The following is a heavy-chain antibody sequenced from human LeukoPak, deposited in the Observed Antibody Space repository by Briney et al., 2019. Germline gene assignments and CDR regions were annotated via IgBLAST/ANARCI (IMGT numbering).Heavy chain of an antibody. D-gene: IGHD6-19*01. J-gene: IGHJ1*01. CDR3: AKAYSSGWNYFQR. CDR1: GFTFSAYA. CDR2: ISGSGDTT. Sequence: GGSLRLSCEASGFTFSAYAMTWVRQAPGKGLEWVSAISGSGDTTYYADSVKGRFTISRDNSKNTLYLQMNSLTAEDTAVYYCAKAYSSGWNYFQRWGQGTLVTVSS. V-gene: IGHV3-23*01.